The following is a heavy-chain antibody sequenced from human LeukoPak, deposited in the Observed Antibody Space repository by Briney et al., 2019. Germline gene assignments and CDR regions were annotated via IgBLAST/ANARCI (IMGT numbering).Heavy chain of an antibody. CDR1: GFTVSSNY. V-gene: IGHV3-53*01. CDR2: IYSGGST. Sequence: GGSLRLSCAASGFTVSSNYMSWVRQAPGKGLEWVSVIYSGGSTYYADSVKGRFTISRDNSKNTLYLQMNSLRAEDTAVYYCARDDDCSSTSCYQEDGDYWGQGTLVTVSS. CDR3: ARDDDCSSTSCYQEDGDY. D-gene: IGHD2-2*01. J-gene: IGHJ4*02.